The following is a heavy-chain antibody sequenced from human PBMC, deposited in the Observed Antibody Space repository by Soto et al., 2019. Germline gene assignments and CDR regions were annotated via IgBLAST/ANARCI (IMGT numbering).Heavy chain of an antibody. V-gene: IGHV4-39*01. CDR3: ARQPLHRVGSSISTLDI. D-gene: IGHD1-26*01. CDR1: GASIITGNFY. J-gene: IGHJ3*02. CDR2: ICFSRDT. Sequence: QLQESGPGLVKPSETLSLTCTVSGASIITGNFYWAWIRQSPGTGLEWMGSICFSRDTYFNPALKSRLTIPADTSKNQFSLNLNSVTAADTAVYYCARQPLHRVGSSISTLDIWGQGTVVTVSS.